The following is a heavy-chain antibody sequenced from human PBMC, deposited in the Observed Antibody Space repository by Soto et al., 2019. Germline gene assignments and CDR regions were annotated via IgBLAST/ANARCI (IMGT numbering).Heavy chain of an antibody. V-gene: IGHV3-48*03. Sequence: GGSLRLSCAASGFTFSSYEMNWVRQAPGKGLGWVASISSSGTTGWYPDSVRGRFTISRDSAKNSLYLQMNSLRAEDTAVYYCQPEPTGLDVWGQGTTVTVSS. J-gene: IGHJ6*02. CDR1: GFTFSSYE. CDR2: ISSSGTTG. D-gene: IGHD1-1*01. CDR3: QPEPTGLDV.